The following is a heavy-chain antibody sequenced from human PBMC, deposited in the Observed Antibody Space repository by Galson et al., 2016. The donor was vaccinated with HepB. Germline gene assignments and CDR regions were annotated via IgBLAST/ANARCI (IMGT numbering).Heavy chain of an antibody. D-gene: IGHD1-1*01. Sequence: SLRLSCAASGFVFSNFGLSWVRQAPGKGLEWVASLSTRRTTYYSDSVQGQFTISRDNSNNTLYLQMNGLRAEDTAVYYCAKERLVRRIFDHWGQGTLLTVSS. CDR3: AKERLVRRIFDH. J-gene: IGHJ4*02. CDR2: LSTRRTT. V-gene: IGHV3-23*01. CDR1: GFVFSNFG.